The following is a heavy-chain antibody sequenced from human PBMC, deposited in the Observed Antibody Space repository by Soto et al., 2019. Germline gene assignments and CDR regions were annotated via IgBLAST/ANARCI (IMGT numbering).Heavy chain of an antibody. CDR2: IYPGDSDS. CDR1: GSTFTSYW. D-gene: IGHD2-2*01. V-gene: IGHV5-51*01. CDR3: AKHEGYCSTTTCSNFDY. Sequence: GESLKISCKGSGSTFTSYWIAWVRQMPGKGLEWMGIIYPGDSDSSYSPSFQGQVTISADKSINTAYLHWSSLKASDTAIYYCAKHEGYCSTTTCSNFDYWGQGTLVTAPQ. J-gene: IGHJ4*02.